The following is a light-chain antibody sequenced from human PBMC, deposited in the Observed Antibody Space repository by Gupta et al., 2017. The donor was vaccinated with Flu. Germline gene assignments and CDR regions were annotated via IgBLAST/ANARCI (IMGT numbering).Light chain of an antibody. V-gene: IGLV1-44*01. J-gene: IGLJ1*01. CDR2: NDD. Sequence: QSVLTQPPSVSGTPGQRVPISCSGSTSNIGRNTVNWYQQLPGTAPKLLIYNDDHRSSGVPDRFSGSKSGTSASLAVSGLRSGDEGEYYCAAWDDSLGGLYVFGTGTKLSVL. CDR1: TSNIGRNT. CDR3: AAWDDSLGGLYV.